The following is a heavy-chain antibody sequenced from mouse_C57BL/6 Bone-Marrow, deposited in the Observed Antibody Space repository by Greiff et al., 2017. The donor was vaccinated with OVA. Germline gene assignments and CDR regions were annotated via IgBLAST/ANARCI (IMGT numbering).Heavy chain of an antibody. J-gene: IGHJ1*03. CDR2: INPSSGYT. V-gene: IGHV1-4*01. CDR3: ERRKGYFDV. Sequence: VQVVESGAELARPGASVKMSCKASGYTFTSYTMHWVKQRPGQGLEWIGYINPSSGYTKYNQKFKDKATLTADKSSSTAYMQLSSLTSEDAAVYYCERRKGYFDVWGTGTTVTVSS. CDR1: GYTFTSYT.